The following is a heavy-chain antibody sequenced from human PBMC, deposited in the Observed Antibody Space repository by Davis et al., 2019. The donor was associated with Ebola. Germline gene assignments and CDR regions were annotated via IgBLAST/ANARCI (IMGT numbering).Heavy chain of an antibody. J-gene: IGHJ4*02. CDR1: GFTFSGSA. CDR2: IRSKANSYAT. V-gene: IGHV3-73*01. Sequence: GESLKISCAASGFTFSGSAMHWVRQASGKGLEWVGRIRSKANSYATAYAASVKGRFTISRDDSKNTAYLQMNSLKTEDTAVYYCARDRESELTVTLDYWGQGTLVTVSS. D-gene: IGHD4-17*01. CDR3: ARDRESELTVTLDY.